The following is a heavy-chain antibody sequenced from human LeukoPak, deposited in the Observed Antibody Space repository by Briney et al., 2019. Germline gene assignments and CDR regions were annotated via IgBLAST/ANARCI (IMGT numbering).Heavy chain of an antibody. CDR2: IRYDGSGK. CDR1: GFTFSNYP. J-gene: IGHJ4*02. CDR3: AKVASIAAAGEFGS. V-gene: IGHV3-30*14. D-gene: IGHD6-13*01. Sequence: PGRSLRLSCAASGFTFSNYPMHWVRQAPGKGLEWVAFIRYDGSGKYYGDSVKGRFTISRDISKNTLHLQMNSLRAEDTAVYYCAKVASIAAAGEFGSWGQGTLVTVSS.